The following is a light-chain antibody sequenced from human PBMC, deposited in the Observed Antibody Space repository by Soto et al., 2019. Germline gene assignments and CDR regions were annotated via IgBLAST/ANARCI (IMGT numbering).Light chain of an antibody. Sequence: TQSPGTLSLSPWERATLSGRASHSVSSNFASYQQRPPQAPPLLIFDASTRATGIPARFSGSGSGTEFTLTISGLQSADFAIYYCQQYNKWPPITFGQGTRLEIK. V-gene: IGKV3-15*01. CDR1: HSVSSN. CDR2: DAS. CDR3: QQYNKWPPIT. J-gene: IGKJ5*01.